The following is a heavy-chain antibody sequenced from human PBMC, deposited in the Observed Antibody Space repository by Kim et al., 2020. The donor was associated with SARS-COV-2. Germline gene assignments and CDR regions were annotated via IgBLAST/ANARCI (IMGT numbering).Heavy chain of an antibody. D-gene: IGHD2-15*01. CDR3: ARDRLYFPFDY. CDR1: GFTFSSYS. J-gene: IGHJ4*02. Sequence: GGSQRLSCAASGFTFSSYSMNWVRQAPGKGLEWVSSISSSSSYIYYADSVKGRFTISRDNAKNSLYLQMNSPRAEDTAVYYCARDRLYFPFDYWGQGTLVTVSS. CDR2: ISSSSSYI. V-gene: IGHV3-21*01.